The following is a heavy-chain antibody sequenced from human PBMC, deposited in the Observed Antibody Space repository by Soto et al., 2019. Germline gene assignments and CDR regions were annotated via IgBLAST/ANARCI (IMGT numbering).Heavy chain of an antibody. V-gene: IGHV4-34*01. CDR2: INRSGST. CDR1: GGSFSDYY. J-gene: IGHJ6*03. CDR3: ASYHYYDFWIGSRHYMDA. D-gene: IGHD3-3*01. Sequence: PSETLSLTCAVYGGSFSDYYWSWIRQPPGKGLEWIGEINRSGSTNYNPSLKSRVTISADTSKHQFSLRLSSVTAADSAVYYCASYHYYDFWIGSRHYMDAWGKGTTVTVSS.